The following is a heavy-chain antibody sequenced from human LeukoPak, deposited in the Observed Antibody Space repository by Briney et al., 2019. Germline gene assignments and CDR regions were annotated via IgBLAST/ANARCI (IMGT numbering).Heavy chain of an antibody. CDR2: IKQDGSVK. CDR1: GFTFSSYW. CDR3: ARAHDYGDPYYYYYYMDV. V-gene: IGHV3-7*01. D-gene: IGHD4-17*01. Sequence: GGSLRLSCAASGFTFSSYWMSWVRQAPGKGLEWVANIKQDGSVKYYVDSVKGRFTISRDNAKNSLYLQMNSLRAEDTAVYYCARAHDYGDPYYYYYYMDVWGKGTTVTVSS. J-gene: IGHJ6*03.